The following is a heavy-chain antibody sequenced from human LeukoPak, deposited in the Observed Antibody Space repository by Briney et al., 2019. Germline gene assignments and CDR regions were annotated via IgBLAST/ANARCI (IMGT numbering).Heavy chain of an antibody. V-gene: IGHV3-49*04. D-gene: IGHD6-6*01. Sequence: PGRSLRLSCTASGFTFGDYAMSWVRQAPGKGLEWVGFIRSKAYGGTTEYAASVKGRFTISRDDSKSIAYLQMNSLKTEDTAVYYCTRKWNGIAARPAAFDIWGQGTMVTVSS. CDR2: IRSKAYGGTT. CDR1: GFTFGDYA. J-gene: IGHJ3*02. CDR3: TRKWNGIAARPAAFDI.